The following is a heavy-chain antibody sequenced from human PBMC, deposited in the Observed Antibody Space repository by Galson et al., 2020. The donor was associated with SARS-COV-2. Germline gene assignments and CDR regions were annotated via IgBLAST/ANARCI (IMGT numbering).Heavy chain of an antibody. Sequence: SVTVSCRASGYTLTGHYMHWVRQAPAQGLEGMGWINPNSGGSNYAHKFQDRLTMTSDTSISTAYMELSRLRSDDTAVYYCAREVSSGLDYYYGMDVWGQGTTVTVPS. CDR3: AREVSSGLDYYYGMDV. D-gene: IGHD3-22*01. CDR2: INPNSGGS. J-gene: IGHJ6*02. CDR1: GYTLTGHY. V-gene: IGHV1-2*02.